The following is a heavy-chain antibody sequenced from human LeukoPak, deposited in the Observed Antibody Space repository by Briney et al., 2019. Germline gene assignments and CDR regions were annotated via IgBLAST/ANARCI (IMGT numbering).Heavy chain of an antibody. V-gene: IGHV4-34*01. CDR1: GGSFSGYY. CDR3: ARMGEMATPHGDY. Sequence: PSETLSLTCAVYGGSFSGYYWSWIRQPPGKGLEWIGEINHSGSTNYNPSLKSRVTISVDTSKNQFSLKLSSVTAADTAVYYCARMGEMATPHGDYWGQGTLVTVSS. CDR2: INHSGST. D-gene: IGHD5-24*01. J-gene: IGHJ4*02.